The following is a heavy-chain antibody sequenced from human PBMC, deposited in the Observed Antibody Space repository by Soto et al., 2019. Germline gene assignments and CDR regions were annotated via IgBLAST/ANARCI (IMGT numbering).Heavy chain of an antibody. CDR3: AHPRGYGVFDAYDI. CDR1: GFTFSTYA. CDR2: LTPSGGET. Sequence: PGGSLRLSCVASGFTFSTYAMSWVRQAPEKGLEWVSALTPSGGETYYADSVKGRFTISRDNSMNALYLQMNSLRIEDTAVYYCAHPRGYGVFDAYDIWGQGTMVTVS. J-gene: IGHJ3*02. D-gene: IGHD4-17*01. V-gene: IGHV3-23*01.